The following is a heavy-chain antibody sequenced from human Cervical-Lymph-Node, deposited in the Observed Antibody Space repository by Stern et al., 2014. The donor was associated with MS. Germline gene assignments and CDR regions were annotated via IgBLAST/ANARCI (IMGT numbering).Heavy chain of an antibody. CDR2: IHPSGTA. CDR1: GGSISSGSDY. D-gene: IGHD5-18*01. V-gene: IGHV4-61*02. CDR3: ASGYRIFDY. J-gene: IGHJ4*02. Sequence: VQLVESGPGLVKPSQTLSLTCTVSGGSISSGSDYWSWIRQPVGKGLEWIGRIHPSGTAYYTPSLKSRVPISTDTSRNQFSLELNSATAADTAIYYCASGYRIFDYWGQGILVTVSS.